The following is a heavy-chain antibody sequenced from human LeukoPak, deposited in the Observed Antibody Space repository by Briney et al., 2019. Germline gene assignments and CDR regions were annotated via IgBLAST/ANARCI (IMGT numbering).Heavy chain of an antibody. V-gene: IGHV3-23*01. CDR1: GFTFNSYA. J-gene: IGHJ4*02. CDR3: AKLGYYDFWSNYLVFDN. CDR2: VSGSGGST. D-gene: IGHD3-3*01. Sequence: GGSLRLSCAASGFTFNSYAMTWVRQAPGKGLEWVSAVSGSGGSTHYPDSVEGRFTISRDNSKDTLYLQINSLRVEDTAVYFCAKLGYYDFWSNYLVFDNWGQGTLVTVS.